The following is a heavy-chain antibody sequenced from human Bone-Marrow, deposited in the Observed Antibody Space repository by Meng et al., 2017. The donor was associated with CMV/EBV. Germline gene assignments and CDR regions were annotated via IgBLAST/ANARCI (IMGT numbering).Heavy chain of an antibody. Sequence: GSLRIACAGCGFTVSDNYMSWVRQAPGKGLEWVSLIHSGGTYYADSVRGRFTVSRDNSRNTLYLQMSSLRVEDTAVYYCARDLAFDCWGQGTLVTVSS. V-gene: IGHV3-53*01. CDR1: GFTVSDNY. J-gene: IGHJ4*02. CDR2: IHSGGT. CDR3: ARDLAFDC.